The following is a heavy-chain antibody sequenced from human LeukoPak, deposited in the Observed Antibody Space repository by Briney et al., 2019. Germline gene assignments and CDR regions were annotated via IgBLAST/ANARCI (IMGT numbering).Heavy chain of an antibody. CDR2: IRGNAANT. D-gene: IGHD7-27*01. Sequence: GESLRLSCAASGFTFSSYAMNWVRQAPGKGLEWVSGIRGNAANTYYAGSVKGRFAISRDTSNTVYLQMNSLRAEDTAVYFCARGRLGNGAGHYYFDYWGQGALVIVSS. CDR1: GFTFSSYA. V-gene: IGHV3-23*01. CDR3: ARGRLGNGAGHYYFDY. J-gene: IGHJ4*02.